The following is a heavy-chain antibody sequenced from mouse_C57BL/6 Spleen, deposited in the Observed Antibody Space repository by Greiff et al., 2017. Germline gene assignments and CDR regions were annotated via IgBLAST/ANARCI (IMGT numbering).Heavy chain of an antibody. D-gene: IGHD2-3*01. CDR1: GYTFTSYW. CDR2: IDPSDSYT. CDR3: ARLVYDGSYWYFDV. J-gene: IGHJ1*03. V-gene: IGHV1-69*01. Sequence: LQQPGAELVMPGASVKLSCKASGYTFTSYWMHWVKQRPGQGLEWIGEIDPSDSYTNYNQKFKGKSTLTVDKSSSTAYMQLSSLTSEDSAVYYCARLVYDGSYWYFDVWGTGTTVTVSS.